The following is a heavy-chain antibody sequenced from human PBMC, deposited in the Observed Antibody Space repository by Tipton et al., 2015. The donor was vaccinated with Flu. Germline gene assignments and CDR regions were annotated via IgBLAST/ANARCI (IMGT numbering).Heavy chain of an antibody. CDR3: AKGRGAASASGVFDS. J-gene: IGHJ4*02. D-gene: IGHD3-10*01. CDR2: VYTSGNT. V-gene: IGHV4-4*07. Sequence: LSLTCTVSGGSINSHYWSWIRQPAGKGLEWIGRVYTSGNTIYNPSLKSRVTMSLDASKNQFSLSLTPVTAADSAVYFCAKGRGAASASGVFDSWGQGTLVTVSS. CDR1: GGSINSHY.